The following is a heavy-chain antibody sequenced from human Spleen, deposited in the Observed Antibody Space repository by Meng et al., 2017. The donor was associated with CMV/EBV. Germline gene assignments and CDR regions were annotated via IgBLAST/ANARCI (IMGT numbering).Heavy chain of an antibody. Sequence: WAGSGATITRGYAGWTWVRRPPRRGLEWIGEVSHSKTTKYIASLRSRVTISIDMIKNHFSLTLTSVTAADTGVYFCARSPGWWSLDYWGQGALVTVSS. CDR2: VSHSKTT. D-gene: IGHD2-15*01. V-gene: IGHV4-4*01. CDR1: GATITRGYAG. CDR3: ARSPGWWSLDY. J-gene: IGHJ4*02.